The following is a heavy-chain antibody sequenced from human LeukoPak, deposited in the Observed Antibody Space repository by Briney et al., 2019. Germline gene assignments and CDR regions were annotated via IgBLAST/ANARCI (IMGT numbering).Heavy chain of an antibody. D-gene: IGHD5-18*01. Sequence: PGGSLRLSCAASGFTFTNAWMNWVRQVPGKGLEWIGRIKSKSDGGTTDYAAPVKGRFTIPRDDSKNTLYLQMNSLKAEDTAVYFCATDTRAYSGNEACCWGQGTLVIVSS. V-gene: IGHV3-15*01. CDR1: GFTFTNAW. J-gene: IGHJ4*02. CDR3: ATDTRAYSGNEACC. CDR2: IKSKSDGGTT.